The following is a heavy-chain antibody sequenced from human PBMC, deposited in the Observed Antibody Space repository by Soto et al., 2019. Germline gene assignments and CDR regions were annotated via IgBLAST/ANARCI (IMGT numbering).Heavy chain of an antibody. J-gene: IGHJ4*02. CDR3: TTSGNPHVVDS. CDR1: GFTFSSYG. V-gene: IGHV3-48*01. CDR2: ISSSSSTI. Sequence: GSLRLSCAASGFTFSSYGMHWVRQAPGKGLEWVSYISSSSSTIYYADSVKGRFTISRDNAKNSLYLQMNSLKIEDTAVYFCTTSGNPHVVDSWGQGTLVTVSS.